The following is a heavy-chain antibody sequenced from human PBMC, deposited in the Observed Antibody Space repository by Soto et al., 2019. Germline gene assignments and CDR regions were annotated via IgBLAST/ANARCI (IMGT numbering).Heavy chain of an antibody. CDR2: ISAYNGNT. Sequence: GASVKVSCKASGYTFTSYGISWVRQAPGQGLEWMGWISAYNGNTNYAQKLQGRVTMTTDTSTSTAYMELRSLRSDDTAVYYCARSRRDYYDSSGYYYVRDFDYWGQGTLVTVSS. J-gene: IGHJ4*02. D-gene: IGHD3-22*01. CDR3: ARSRRDYYDSSGYYYVRDFDY. CDR1: GYTFTSYG. V-gene: IGHV1-18*04.